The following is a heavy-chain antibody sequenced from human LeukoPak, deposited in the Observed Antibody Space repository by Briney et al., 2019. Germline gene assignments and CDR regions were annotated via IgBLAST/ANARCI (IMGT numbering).Heavy chain of an antibody. J-gene: IGHJ6*03. CDR3: SRHSTIFGVDYYYYMDV. CDR1: GFTFSSYS. Sequence: WGSLRLSCAASGFTFSSYSMKWFRQPPGKGLEWVSSISSSSSYIYYEDSVKGRVTISRDNAKNSLYLQMNSLRAADTAVYYCSRHSTIFGVDYYYYMDVWGKGTTVTVPS. CDR2: ISSSSSYI. V-gene: IGHV3-21*04. D-gene: IGHD3-3*01.